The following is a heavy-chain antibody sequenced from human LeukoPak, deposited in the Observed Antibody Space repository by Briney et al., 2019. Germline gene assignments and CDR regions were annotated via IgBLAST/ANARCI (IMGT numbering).Heavy chain of an antibody. CDR1: GGSFSGYY. V-gene: IGHV4-34*01. J-gene: IGHJ6*04. D-gene: IGHD3-9*01. Sequence: SETLSLTCAVYGGSFSGYYWSWIRQPPGKGLEWIGEINHSGSTNYNPSLKSRVTISVDTSKNQFSLKLSSVTAAETAVYYCARGVSRYFDWLPNYGMDVWGKGTTVTVSS. CDR3: ARGVSRYFDWLPNYGMDV. CDR2: INHSGST.